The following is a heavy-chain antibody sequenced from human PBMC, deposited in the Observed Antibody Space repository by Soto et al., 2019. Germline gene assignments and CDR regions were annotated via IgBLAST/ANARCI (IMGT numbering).Heavy chain of an antibody. J-gene: IGHJ6*01. CDR1: GGTFSSYA. V-gene: IGHV1-69*13. CDR3: AGTAEAVGAIPYYYYYGMDV. CDR2: IIPIFGTA. D-gene: IGHD1-26*01. Sequence: SVKVSCKASGGTFSSYAISWVRQAPGQGLEWMGGIIPIFGTANYAQKFQGRVTITADESTSTAYMELSSLRSEDTAVYYCAGTAEAVGAIPYYYYYGMDVWGQGTTVTVSS.